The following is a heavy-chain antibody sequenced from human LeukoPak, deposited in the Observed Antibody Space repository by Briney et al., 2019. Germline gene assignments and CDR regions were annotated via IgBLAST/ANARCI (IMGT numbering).Heavy chain of an antibody. CDR2: ISGSGGST. CDR1: GFTFSSYA. V-gene: IGHV3-23*01. J-gene: IGHJ4*02. CDR3: ARDFPTYYDFWSGFSY. D-gene: IGHD3-3*01. Sequence: GGSLRLSCAASGFTFSSYAMSWVRQAPGKGLEWVSAISGSGGSTYYADSVKGRFTVSRDNSKNTLYLQMNSLRAEDTAVYYCARDFPTYYDFWSGFSYWGQGTLVTVSS.